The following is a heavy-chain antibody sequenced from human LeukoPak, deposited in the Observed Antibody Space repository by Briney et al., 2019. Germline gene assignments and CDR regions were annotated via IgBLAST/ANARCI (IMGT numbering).Heavy chain of an antibody. CDR1: GFTFSSYS. Sequence: PGGSLRLSCAASGFTFSSYSMNWVRQAPGKGLEWVSSISSSSSYIYYADSVKGRFTISRDNAKNSLYLQMNSLRAEDTAVYYCARDGGPKLRYQPDYWGQGTLVTVSS. V-gene: IGHV3-21*01. CDR2: ISSSSSYI. CDR3: ARDGGPKLRYQPDY. D-gene: IGHD3-9*01. J-gene: IGHJ4*02.